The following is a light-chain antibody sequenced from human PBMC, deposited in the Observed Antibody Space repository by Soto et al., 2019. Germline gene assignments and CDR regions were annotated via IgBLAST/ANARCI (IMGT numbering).Light chain of an antibody. V-gene: IGLV2-8*01. CDR2: EVS. CDR1: SSDVGGYNY. CDR3: ASYADSTTVV. Sequence: QSALTQPPSASGSPGQSVTISCTGTSSDVGGYNYVSWYQQHPGKAPKLMIYEVSKRPSGVPDRFSGSKSGNTASLTVSGLPAEEETQYNSASYADSTTVVFGGGTQLTVL. J-gene: IGLJ2*01.